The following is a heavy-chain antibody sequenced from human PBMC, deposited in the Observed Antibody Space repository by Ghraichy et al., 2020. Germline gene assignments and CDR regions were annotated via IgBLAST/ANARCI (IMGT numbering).Heavy chain of an antibody. D-gene: IGHD2-2*01. CDR2: INHSGST. J-gene: IGHJ6*03. CDR3: ARGIVVVPAAIGRNPVYYYYYMDV. Sequence: SQTLSLTCAVYGGSFSGYYWSWIRQPPGKGLEWIGEINHSGSTNYNPSLKSRVTISVDTSKNQFSLKLSSVTAADTAVYYCARGIVVVPAAIGRNPVYYYYYMDVWGKGTTVTVSS. CDR1: GGSFSGYY. V-gene: IGHV4-34*01.